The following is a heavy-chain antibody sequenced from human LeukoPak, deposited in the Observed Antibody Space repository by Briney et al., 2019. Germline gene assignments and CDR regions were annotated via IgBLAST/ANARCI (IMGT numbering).Heavy chain of an antibody. J-gene: IGHJ4*02. CDR1: GFTFSTYA. V-gene: IGHV3-30*18. CDR2: ILYDGSDK. CDR3: AKDIRNDRFGGPGKY. D-gene: IGHD3-10*01. Sequence: GGSLRLSCVVSGFTFSTYAMHWVRQAPGKGLEWVAIILYDGSDKYYADSVKGRFTISRDNSKNTLYLQMNSLRAEDTAVYYCAKDIRNDRFGGPGKYWGQGTLVTVSS.